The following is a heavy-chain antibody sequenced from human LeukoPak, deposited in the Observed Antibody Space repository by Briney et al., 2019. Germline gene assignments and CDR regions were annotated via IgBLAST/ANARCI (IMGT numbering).Heavy chain of an antibody. J-gene: IGHJ6*04. CDR2: VYTSGSN. CDR3: ARDDRYGDFHLV. Sequence: PSETLSLTCTVSGGSLSSGSYYWSWLRQPAGKGLEWIGRVYTSGSNNYNPSLKSRVTISVDTSKNQFSLKLSSVTAADTAVYYCARDDRYGDFHLVWGKGTTVTVSS. D-gene: IGHD4-17*01. V-gene: IGHV4-61*02. CDR1: GGSLSSGSYY.